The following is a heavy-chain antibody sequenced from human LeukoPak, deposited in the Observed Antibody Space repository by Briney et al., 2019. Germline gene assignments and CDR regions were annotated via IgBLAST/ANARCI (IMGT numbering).Heavy chain of an antibody. CDR2: ISNSDDTR. J-gene: IGHJ3*01. V-gene: IGHV3-48*02. CDR1: GYTFTSYS. D-gene: IGHD2/OR15-2a*01. CDR3: VRGYYSNSFDF. Sequence: GGSLRLSCAASGYTFTSYSMSWVRQAPGKGLEWVSFISNSDDTRYYADSVRGRFAISRDDAKNSLYLQMSSLRDGDTAVYYCVRGYYSNSFDFWGQGTVVTVSS.